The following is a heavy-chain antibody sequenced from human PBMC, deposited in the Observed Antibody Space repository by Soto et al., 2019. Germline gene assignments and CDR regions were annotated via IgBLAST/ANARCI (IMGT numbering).Heavy chain of an antibody. D-gene: IGHD2-2*01. Sequence: QVQLVQSGAEVKKPGSSVKVSCKASGGTFSSYAISWVRQAPGQGLEWMGGIIPIFGTANYAQKFQGRVKITADKSTSTAYMELSSLRSEDTAVYYCAKGPCSSTSCYRAGMDVWGQGTTVTVSS. J-gene: IGHJ6*02. V-gene: IGHV1-69*06. CDR3: AKGPCSSTSCYRAGMDV. CDR2: IIPIFGTA. CDR1: GGTFSSYA.